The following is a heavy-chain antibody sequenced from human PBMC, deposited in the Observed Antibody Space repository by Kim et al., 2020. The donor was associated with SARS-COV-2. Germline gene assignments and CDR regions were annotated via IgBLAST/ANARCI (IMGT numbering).Heavy chain of an antibody. J-gene: IGHJ4*02. Sequence: SETLSLTCTVSGGSISSYYWSWIRQPPGKGLEWIGYIYYSGSTNYNPSLKSRVTISVDTSKNQFSLKLSSVTAADTAVYYCARHPPGYSSGWYASFDYCGQGTLVTVSS. CDR3: ARHPPGYSSGWYASFDY. CDR2: IYYSGST. V-gene: IGHV4-59*08. D-gene: IGHD6-19*01. CDR1: GGSISSYY.